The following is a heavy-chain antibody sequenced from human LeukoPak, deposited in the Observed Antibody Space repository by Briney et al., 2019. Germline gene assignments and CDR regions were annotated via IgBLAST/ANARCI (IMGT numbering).Heavy chain of an antibody. V-gene: IGHV3-23*01. J-gene: IGHJ4*02. CDR2: ISGSGGSS. CDR1: GFTITTYA. D-gene: IGHD1-14*01. Sequence: GGSLRLSCVVSGFTITTYAMSWVRQAPGKGLEWVSGISGSGGSSYYADSVKGRFTISRDNSKNTLYLQMNSLRAEDTAVYYCARDERGFTEDWGQGTLVTVSS. CDR3: ARDERGFTED.